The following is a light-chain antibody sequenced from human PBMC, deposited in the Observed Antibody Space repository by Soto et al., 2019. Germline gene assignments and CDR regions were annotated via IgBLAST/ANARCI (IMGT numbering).Light chain of an antibody. CDR3: QHYGDSPVT. V-gene: IGKV3-20*01. CDR2: GAS. Sequence: EIVLTQSPGTLSLSPGERATLSCRASQTVSSSYLPGSQQTPGQVPRLLIHGASSRATGIPDRFSGGGSGTDFTLTISRLEPEDFVVYYCQHYGDSPVTFGAGTKVEIK. CDR1: QTVSSSY. J-gene: IGKJ4*01.